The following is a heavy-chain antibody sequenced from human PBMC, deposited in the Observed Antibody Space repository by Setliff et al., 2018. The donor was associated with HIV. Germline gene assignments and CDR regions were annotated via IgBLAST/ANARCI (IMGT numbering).Heavy chain of an antibody. V-gene: IGHV4-39*07. Sequence: TSETLSLTCNVSGGSFIGSSFQSTWIRQAPGKGLEWIGDIAYSGTTMYFNYNPSLESRLSLSEDTSRHQFSLKLTSVTADDTGIYYCARGPPFAYWGQGLLVTVSS. J-gene: IGHJ4*02. CDR3: ARGPPFAY. CDR2: IAYSGTTMYF. CDR1: GGSFIGSSFQ.